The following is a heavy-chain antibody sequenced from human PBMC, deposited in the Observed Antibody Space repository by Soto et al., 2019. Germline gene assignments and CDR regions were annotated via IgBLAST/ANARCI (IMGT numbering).Heavy chain of an antibody. J-gene: IGHJ5*02. V-gene: IGHV3-23*01. CDR3: AKDLGSSSPNWFDP. CDR1: GFTFASHA. CDR2: ITDSSGRT. Sequence: ESGGGLVQPGGSLRLSCAASGFTFASHAMNWFRQAPGKGLQWVSTITDSSGRTYYADSVKGRFTISRDNSKNTLSLQMNNLRAEDTAIYYCAKDLGSSSPNWFDPWGPGTLVTVSS. D-gene: IGHD6-6*01.